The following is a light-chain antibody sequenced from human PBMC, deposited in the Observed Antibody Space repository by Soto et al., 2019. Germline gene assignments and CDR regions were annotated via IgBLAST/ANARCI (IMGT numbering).Light chain of an antibody. Sequence: EIVLTQSPATLSVSPGERATLSCRASQSINGLLAWYQQRPGQAPRLLIYDASNRATGIPARFSGSGSGTDFTFTFSSLDPEDFAVYYSPQRITWPLTFGGGTKVEI. CDR2: DAS. CDR1: QSINGL. CDR3: PQRITWPLT. V-gene: IGKV3-11*01. J-gene: IGKJ4*01.